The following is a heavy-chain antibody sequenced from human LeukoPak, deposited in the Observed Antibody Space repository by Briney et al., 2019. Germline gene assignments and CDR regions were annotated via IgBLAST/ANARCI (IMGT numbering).Heavy chain of an antibody. CDR2: IHTSGSS. Sequence: SETLSLTCAVSGVSISPYYWAWIRQPPGKGLEWIGYIHTSGSSNQYPSLKSRVTISVDKSKSHFSLRLNSVTAADTAVYYCARGRIIRQWLVHNWFDPWGQGNLVTVSS. V-gene: IGHV4-4*09. J-gene: IGHJ5*02. CDR3: ARGRIIRQWLVHNWFDP. D-gene: IGHD6-19*01. CDR1: GVSISPYY.